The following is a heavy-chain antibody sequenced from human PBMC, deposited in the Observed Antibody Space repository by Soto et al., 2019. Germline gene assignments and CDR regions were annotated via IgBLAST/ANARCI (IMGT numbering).Heavy chain of an antibody. D-gene: IGHD2-15*01. CDR3: ASPPNRSGYFSY. CDR2: IIPIFGTA. CDR1: GGTFSSYA. V-gene: IGHV1-69*13. J-gene: IGHJ4*02. Sequence: SVKVSCKASGGTFSSYAISWVRQAPGQGLEWMGGIIPIFGTANYAQKFQGRVTITADESTSTAYMELSSLRSEDTAVYYCASPPNRSGYFSYWGQGTLVTVSS.